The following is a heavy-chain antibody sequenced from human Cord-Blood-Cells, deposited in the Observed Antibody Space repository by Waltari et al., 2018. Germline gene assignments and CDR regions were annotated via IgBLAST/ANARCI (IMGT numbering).Heavy chain of an antibody. D-gene: IGHD1-26*01. J-gene: IGHJ4*02. V-gene: IGHV4-30-4*01. Sequence: QVQLQESGPGLVKPSQTLSLTCTVSGGSFSSGDYYWSWIRQTPGRDLEWIRDIYYRGTTYYSQALTSRVTRTVDTSRNQFSLKVSSVTAADTAVYYCAVGGSLVDYWGQGTLVTVSS. CDR3: AVGGSLVDY. CDR1: GGSFSSGDYY. CDR2: IYYRGTT.